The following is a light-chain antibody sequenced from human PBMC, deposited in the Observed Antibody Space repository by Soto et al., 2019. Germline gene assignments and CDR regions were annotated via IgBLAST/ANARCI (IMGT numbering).Light chain of an antibody. V-gene: IGKV3-11*01. CDR2: DAS. J-gene: IGKJ3*01. Sequence: EIVLTQSPATLSLSPGERATLSCRASQRITTYLAWYQRKPGQAPRLLIYDASNRATGIPARFSGSGSGTDFTLTISSLEPEDFAFYYCQHYGSSLPITFGPGTKVDIK. CDR1: QRITTY. CDR3: QHYGSSLPIT.